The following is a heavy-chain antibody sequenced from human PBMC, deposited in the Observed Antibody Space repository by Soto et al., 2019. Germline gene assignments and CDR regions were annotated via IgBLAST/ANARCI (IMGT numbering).Heavy chain of an antibody. Sequence: GGSLRLSCAASGFTFSSYGMHWVRQAPGKGLEWVAVLWYDGSNKYYADSVKGRFTISRDNSKNTLYLQMNSLRAEDTAVYYCARSLHDDTAMVTSNYYYYYGMDVWGQGTTVTVSS. V-gene: IGHV3-33*01. CDR1: GFTFSSYG. CDR2: LWYDGSNK. D-gene: IGHD5-18*01. CDR3: ARSLHDDTAMVTSNYYYYYGMDV. J-gene: IGHJ6*02.